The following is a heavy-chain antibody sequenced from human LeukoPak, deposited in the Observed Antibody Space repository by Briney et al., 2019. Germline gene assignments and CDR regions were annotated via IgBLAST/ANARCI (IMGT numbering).Heavy chain of an antibody. CDR3: ARDVGSPYYFDY. V-gene: IGHV1-2*02. CDR1: GYTFTGYY. Sequence: ASVKVSCKASGYTFTGYYMHWVRQAPGQELEWMGWINPNSGGTNYAQKFQGRVTMTRDTSTSTAYMELSRLRSDDTAVYYCARDVGSPYYFDYWGQGTLVTVSS. J-gene: IGHJ4*02. D-gene: IGHD2-15*01. CDR2: INPNSGGT.